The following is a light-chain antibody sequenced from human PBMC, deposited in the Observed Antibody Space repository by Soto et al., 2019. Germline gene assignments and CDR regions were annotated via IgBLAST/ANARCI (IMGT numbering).Light chain of an antibody. CDR1: QSISSW. Sequence: DIQMTQSPSTLSASVGDRVTITCRASQSISSWLAWYQYRPGKAPKLLIFDASTLESGVPSRFSGSGSGTEVSLTISSLQPADFAPYYCQHYNTYPSTFGQGTKLEIK. J-gene: IGKJ2*01. V-gene: IGKV1-5*01. CDR3: QHYNTYPST. CDR2: DAS.